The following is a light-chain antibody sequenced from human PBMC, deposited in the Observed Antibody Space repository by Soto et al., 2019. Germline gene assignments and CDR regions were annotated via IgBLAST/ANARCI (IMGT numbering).Light chain of an antibody. J-gene: IGKJ1*01. CDR2: AAS. V-gene: IGKV1-39*01. Sequence: DIQMTQSPSSLSASVGDRVTITCRASQSISTYLNWYQQKPGNAPKVLIFAASSLLSGVPSRFSGSGSGTDFTLTSTSLQPEDFATYYWQQSHSFPRTFGQVTKV. CDR3: QQSHSFPRT. CDR1: QSISTY.